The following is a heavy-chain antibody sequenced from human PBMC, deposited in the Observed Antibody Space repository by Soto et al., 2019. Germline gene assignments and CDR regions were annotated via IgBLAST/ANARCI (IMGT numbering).Heavy chain of an antibody. V-gene: IGHV1-2*04. CDR1: GYTFTGYY. Sequence: QVQLVQSGAEVKKPGASVKVSCKASGYTFTGYYMHWVRQAPGQGLEWMGWINPNSGGTNYAQKFQGWVTMTRDTSISTAYMELSRLRSDDTAVYYCAREVGYCSGGCCPDAFDIWGQGTMVTVSS. CDR2: INPNSGGT. J-gene: IGHJ3*02. D-gene: IGHD2-15*01. CDR3: AREVGYCSGGCCPDAFDI.